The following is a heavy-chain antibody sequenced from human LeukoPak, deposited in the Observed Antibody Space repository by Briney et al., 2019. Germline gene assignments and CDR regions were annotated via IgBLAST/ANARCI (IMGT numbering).Heavy chain of an antibody. CDR2: IYYSGST. D-gene: IGHD3-10*01. J-gene: IGHJ5*02. CDR3: ATPAPHYYGSGSYFS. V-gene: IGHV4-39*07. CDR1: GGSISSSSYY. Sequence: SETLSLTCTVSGGSISSSSYYWGWIRQPPGKGLEWIGSIYYSGSTYYNPSLKSRVTISVDTSKNQFSLKVSSVTAADTAVYYRATPAPHYYGSGSYFSWGQGTLVTVSS.